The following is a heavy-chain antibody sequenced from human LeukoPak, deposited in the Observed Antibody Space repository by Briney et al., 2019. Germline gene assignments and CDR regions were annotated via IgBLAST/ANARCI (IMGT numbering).Heavy chain of an antibody. CDR1: GGSISSYY. D-gene: IGHD6-13*01. J-gene: IGHJ5*02. CDR2: IYYSGST. V-gene: IGHV4-59*01. CDR3: ARGRTGYSSSWSESWFDP. Sequence: ASETLSLTCTVSGGSISSYYWSWIRQPPGKGLEWIGYIYYSGSTNYNPSLKSRVTISVDTSKNQFSLKLSSVTAADTAVYYCARGRTGYSSSWSESWFDPWGQGTLVTVSS.